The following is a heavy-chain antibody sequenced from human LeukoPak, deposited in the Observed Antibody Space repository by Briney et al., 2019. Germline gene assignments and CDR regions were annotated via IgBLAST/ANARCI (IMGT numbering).Heavy chain of an antibody. V-gene: IGHV1-69*04. CDR3: ARSRGYFDNSAYYFDS. CDR1: GGTLSSYA. Sequence: ASVKVSCKASGGTLSSYAISWVRQARGQGPEWRGRIIPILGITEYAQNFQGRVMITADKSMRTAYMELSSLRSEDTAVYYCARSRGYFDNSAYYFDSWGPGTLVTVSS. CDR2: IIPILGIT. D-gene: IGHD3-22*01. J-gene: IGHJ4*02.